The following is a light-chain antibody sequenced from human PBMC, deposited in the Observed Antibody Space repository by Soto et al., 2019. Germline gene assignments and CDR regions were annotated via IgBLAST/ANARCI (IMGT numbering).Light chain of an antibody. V-gene: IGKV3-15*01. CDR3: QQYDNWPWT. Sequence: ETVMTQSPATLSVSPGERATLSCRASQSVSSNLAWYQQKPGQAPRLLIYGSSTRATGLPARFSGSGSRTEFTLTIRSLQSEDFAVYYCQQYDNWPWTFGQGTKVDIK. CDR2: GSS. J-gene: IGKJ1*01. CDR1: QSVSSN.